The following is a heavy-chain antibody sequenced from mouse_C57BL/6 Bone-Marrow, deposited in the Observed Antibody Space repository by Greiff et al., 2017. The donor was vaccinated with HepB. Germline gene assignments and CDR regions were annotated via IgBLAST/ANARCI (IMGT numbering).Heavy chain of an antibody. D-gene: IGHD4-1*02. V-gene: IGHV1-55*01. CDR1: GYTFTSYW. CDR2: IYPGSGST. CDR3: SRWGLNWDHFDY. Sequence: QVQLQQPGAELVKPGASVKLSCKASGYTFTSYWITWVKQRPGQGLEWIGDIYPGSGSTNYNEKFKSKATLTVDTSSSTAYMQLSSLTSEDAAVYYWSRWGLNWDHFDYWGQGTTLTVSS. J-gene: IGHJ2*01.